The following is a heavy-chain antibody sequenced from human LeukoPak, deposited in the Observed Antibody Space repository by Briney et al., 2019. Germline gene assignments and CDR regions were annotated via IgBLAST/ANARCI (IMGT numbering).Heavy chain of an antibody. D-gene: IGHD3-10*01. CDR3: ARDTWFGELLQY. CDR2: IYHSGST. J-gene: IGHJ4*02. CDR1: GGSISSSNW. Sequence: SETLSLTCAVSGGSISSSNWWSWVRQPPGKGLEWIGEIYHSGSTNYNPSLKSRVTIPVDKSKNQSSLKLSSVTAADTAVYYCARDTWFGELLQYWGQGTLVTVSS. V-gene: IGHV4-4*02.